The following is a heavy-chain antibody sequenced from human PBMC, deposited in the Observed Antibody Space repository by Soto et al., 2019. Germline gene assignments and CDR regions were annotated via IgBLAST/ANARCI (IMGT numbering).Heavy chain of an antibody. CDR3: STDHGSGSAPTYYYYGIEV. J-gene: IGHJ6*02. Sequence: EVQLVESGGGLVKPGGSLRLSCAASGFTFSNAWMNWVRQAPGKGLEWVGRIKIKTDGGTTDYAAPVKGRFTISGDDSINTRCMQMHGLDTEYTAVYYCSTDHGSGSAPTYYYYGIEVWRQGTTVTVSS. D-gene: IGHD3-10*01. CDR2: IKIKTDGGTT. V-gene: IGHV3-15*07. CDR1: GFTFSNAW.